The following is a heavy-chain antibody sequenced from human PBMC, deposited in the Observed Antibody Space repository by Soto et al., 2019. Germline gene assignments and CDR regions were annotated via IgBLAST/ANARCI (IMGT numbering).Heavy chain of an antibody. CDR3: ARSYSRIVGAPFDI. D-gene: IGHD1-26*01. CDR1: GGSFSGYY. J-gene: IGHJ3*02. Sequence: PSETLSLTCAVYGGSFSGYYWSWIRQPPGKGLEWIGEINHSGSTNYNPSLKSRVTISVDTSKNQFSLKLSSVTAADTAVYYCARSYSRIVGAPFDIWGQGTMVTVS. V-gene: IGHV4-34*01. CDR2: INHSGST.